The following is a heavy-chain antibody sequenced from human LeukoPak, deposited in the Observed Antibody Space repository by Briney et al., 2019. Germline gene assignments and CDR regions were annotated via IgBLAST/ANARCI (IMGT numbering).Heavy chain of an antibody. J-gene: IGHJ6*04. V-gene: IGHV4-38-2*02. CDR3: ARDYEGEVVGATMDV. D-gene: IGHD1-26*01. Sequence: SETLSLTCTVSGYSISSGYYWGWIRQPPGQGLEWIGSIYHSGSTYYNPSLKSRVTISVDTSKNQFSLKLSSVTAADTAVYYCARDYEGEVVGATMDVWGKGTTVTVSS. CDR1: GYSISSGYY. CDR2: IYHSGST.